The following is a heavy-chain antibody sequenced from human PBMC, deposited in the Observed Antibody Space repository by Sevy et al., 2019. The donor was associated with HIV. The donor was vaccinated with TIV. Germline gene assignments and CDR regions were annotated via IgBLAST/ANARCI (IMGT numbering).Heavy chain of an antibody. J-gene: IGHJ6*02. CDR3: ARDEVKIVVVGGVYYYYYYGMDV. V-gene: IGHV3-30-3*01. D-gene: IGHD3-22*01. CDR2: ISYDGSNK. Sequence: GGSLRLSCAASGFTVSRYAMHWVRQAPGKGLEWVAVISYDGSNKYYADSVKGRFTISRDNSKNTLYLQMNSLRAEDTAVYYCARDEVKIVVVGGVYYYYYYGMDVWGQGTTVTVSS. CDR1: GFTVSRYA.